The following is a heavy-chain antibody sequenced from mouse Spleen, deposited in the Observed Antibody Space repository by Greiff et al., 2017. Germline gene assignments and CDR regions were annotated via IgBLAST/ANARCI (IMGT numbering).Heavy chain of an antibody. J-gene: IGHJ3*01. CDR2: ISYDGSN. CDR3: ASLHYYGPWFAY. D-gene: IGHD1-2*01. CDR1: GYSITSGYY. Sequence: ESGPGLVKPSQSLSLTCSVTGYSITSGYYWNWIRQFPGNKLEWMGYISYDGSNNYNPSLKNRIPITRDTSKNQFFLKLNSVTTEDTATYYCASLHYYGPWFAYWGQGTLVTVSA. V-gene: IGHV3-6*01.